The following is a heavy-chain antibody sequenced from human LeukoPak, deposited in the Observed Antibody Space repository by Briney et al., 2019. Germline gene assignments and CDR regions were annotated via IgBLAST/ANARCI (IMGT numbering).Heavy chain of an antibody. Sequence: GGSLRLSCAASGFTFSSYGMRWVRQAPGEGLEWVAFIRYDGGNKYYADSVKGRFTISRDNSKNTLYLQMNRQRAEDTAVYYCAKGGDSGSYWVGAYFDYWGQGTLVTVSS. D-gene: IGHD1-26*01. V-gene: IGHV3-30*02. J-gene: IGHJ4*02. CDR2: IRYDGGNK. CDR3: AKGGDSGSYWVGAYFDY. CDR1: GFTFSSYG.